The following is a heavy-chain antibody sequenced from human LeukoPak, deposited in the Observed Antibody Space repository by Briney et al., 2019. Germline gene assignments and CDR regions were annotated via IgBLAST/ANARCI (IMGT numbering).Heavy chain of an antibody. CDR3: AKDQYSSSWYYFDY. V-gene: IGHV3-23*01. CDR2: ISGSGGST. Sequence: GSLRLSCAASGFTFSSYAMHWVRQAPGEGLEWVSAISGSGGSTYYADSVKGRFTISRDNSKNTLYLQMNSLRAEDTAVYYCAKDQYSSSWYYFDYWGQGTLVTVSS. D-gene: IGHD6-13*01. J-gene: IGHJ4*02. CDR1: GFTFSSYA.